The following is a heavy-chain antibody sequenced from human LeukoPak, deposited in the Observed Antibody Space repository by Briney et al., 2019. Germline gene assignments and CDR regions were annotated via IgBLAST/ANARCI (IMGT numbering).Heavy chain of an antibody. CDR2: ISYDGSNK. Sequence: PGRSLRLSCAASGFTFSSYGMHWVRQAPGKGLEWVAVISYDGSNKYYADSVKGRFTISRDNSKNTLYLQMNSLRAEDTAVYYCAKDDIAAADTEGFDYWGQGTLVTVSS. CDR3: AKDDIAAADTEGFDY. D-gene: IGHD6-13*01. J-gene: IGHJ4*02. CDR1: GFTFSSYG. V-gene: IGHV3-30*18.